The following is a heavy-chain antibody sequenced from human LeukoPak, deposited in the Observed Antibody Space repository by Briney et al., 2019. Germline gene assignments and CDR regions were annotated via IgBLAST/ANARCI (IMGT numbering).Heavy chain of an antibody. D-gene: IGHD3-22*01. Sequence: ASVRVSCKASGYTFTSYGSSWVRQAPGQGREWMGWISAYNGNTNYAQKLQGRVTMTTDTSTSTAYMELRSLRSDDTAVYYCARDRPMIVVVTPQGFDYWGQGTLVTVSS. CDR1: GYTFTSYG. J-gene: IGHJ4*02. CDR2: ISAYNGNT. V-gene: IGHV1-18*01. CDR3: ARDRPMIVVVTPQGFDY.